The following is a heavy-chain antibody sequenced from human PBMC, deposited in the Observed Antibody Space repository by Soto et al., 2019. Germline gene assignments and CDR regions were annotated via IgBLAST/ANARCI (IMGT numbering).Heavy chain of an antibody. D-gene: IGHD6-13*01. CDR1: GGSISSGGYS. CDR3: ARGLGIAAAGTGAKEKYYFDY. CDR2: IYHSGST. V-gene: IGHV4-30-2*01. Sequence: SETLSLTCTVSGGSISSGGYSWSWIRQPPGKGLEWIGYIYHSGSTYYNPSLKSRVTISVDRSKNQFSLKLSSVTAADTAVYYCARGLGIAAAGTGAKEKYYFDYWGQGTLVTVSS. J-gene: IGHJ4*02.